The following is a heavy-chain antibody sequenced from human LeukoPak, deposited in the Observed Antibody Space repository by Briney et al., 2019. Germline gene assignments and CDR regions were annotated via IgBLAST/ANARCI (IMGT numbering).Heavy chain of an antibody. CDR1: GGSFSGYY. CDR2: INHSGST. J-gene: IGHJ4*02. Sequence: SETLSLTCAVYGGSFSGYYWSWIRQPPGKGLEWIGEINHSGSTNYNPSLKSRVTISVDTSKNQFSLKLSSVTAADTAVYYCARSTGSTMFIDYWGQGTLVTVSS. CDR3: ARSTGSTMFIDY. D-gene: IGHD3-10*02. V-gene: IGHV4-34*01.